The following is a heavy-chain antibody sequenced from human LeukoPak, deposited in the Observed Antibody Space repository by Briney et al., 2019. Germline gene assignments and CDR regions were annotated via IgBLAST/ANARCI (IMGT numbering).Heavy chain of an antibody. CDR2: IWYDGSNK. V-gene: IGHV3-33*01. CDR3: ARQLNDGPIDY. D-gene: IGHD1-1*01. CDR1: GFTFSSYG. J-gene: IGHJ4*02. Sequence: GRSLRLSCAASGFTFSSYGMHWVRQAPGKGLEWAAVIWYDGSNKYYADSVKGRFTISRDNSKNTLYLQMNSLRAEDTAVYYCARQLNDGPIDYWGQGTLVTVSS.